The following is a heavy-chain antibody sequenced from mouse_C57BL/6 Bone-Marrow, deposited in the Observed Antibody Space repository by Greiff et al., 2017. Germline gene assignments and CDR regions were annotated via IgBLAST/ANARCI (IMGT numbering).Heavy chain of an antibody. V-gene: IGHV1-81*01. J-gene: IGHJ3*01. CDR3: ASIYYYGSSYGRFAY. Sequence: VQVVESGAELARPGASVKLSCKASGYTFTSYGISWVKQRTGQGLEWIGEIYPRSGNTYYNEKFKGKATLTADKSSSTAYMELRSLTSEDSAVYCCASIYYYGSSYGRFAYWGQGTLVTVSA. CDR2: IYPRSGNT. CDR1: GYTFTSYG. D-gene: IGHD1-1*01.